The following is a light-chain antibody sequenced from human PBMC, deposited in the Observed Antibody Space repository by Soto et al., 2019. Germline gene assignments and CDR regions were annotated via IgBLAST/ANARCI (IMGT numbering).Light chain of an antibody. V-gene: IGKV3-20*01. CDR2: GVS. J-gene: IGKJ5*01. CDR3: QHYSTSPPIT. Sequence: EIVLTQSPGTLSLSPGERATLSCRASQSVTNNQFAWFRQKPGQAPRLLIWGVSNRATGIPARFRGSGSGTDFTLTIDRLEPEDFAVYYCQHYSTSPPITFGQGTRLEIK. CDR1: QSVTNNQ.